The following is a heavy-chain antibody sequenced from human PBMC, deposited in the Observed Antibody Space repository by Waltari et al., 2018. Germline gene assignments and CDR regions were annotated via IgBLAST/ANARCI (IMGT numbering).Heavy chain of an antibody. D-gene: IGHD3-10*01. J-gene: IGHJ3*02. V-gene: IGHV4-39*07. CDR3: ARDQASRFRELIDAFDI. CDR1: GGSISSSSYY. Sequence: QLQLQESGPGLVKPSETLSLTCTVSGGSISSSSYYWGWIRQPPGKGLEWIGSIYYSGSTYYNPSLKSRVTISVDTSKNQFSLKLSSVTAADTAVYYCARDQASRFRELIDAFDIWGQGTMVTVSS. CDR2: IYYSGST.